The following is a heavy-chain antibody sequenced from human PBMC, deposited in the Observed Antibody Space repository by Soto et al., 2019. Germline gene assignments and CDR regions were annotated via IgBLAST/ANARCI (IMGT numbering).Heavy chain of an antibody. J-gene: IGHJ6*02. CDR1: GFTFSDRA. V-gene: IGHV3-33*01. Sequence: GGSLRLSCAASGFTFSDRAMHWVRQAPGKGWEWVAIIWSDGSEKFYAGSGKGRFTISRDNSKNTVYLQMNTLSAEDTAMYYCARALFPDVDIYAMDVWGQVTAVTVSS. CDR3: ARALFPDVDIYAMDV. D-gene: IGHD2-2*03. CDR2: IWSDGSEK.